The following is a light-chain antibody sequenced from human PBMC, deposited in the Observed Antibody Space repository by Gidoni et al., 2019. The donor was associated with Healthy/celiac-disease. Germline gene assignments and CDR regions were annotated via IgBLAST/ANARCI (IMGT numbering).Light chain of an antibody. CDR3: QQYDNLPFT. CDR1: QDISNY. V-gene: IGKV1-33*01. Sequence: DIQMTQSPSSLSASVGDRVTITCQASQDISNYLNWYQQKPGKAPKLLIYDASNLEKGVPSRFSGSGSGTDFTFTISSLQPEDFATYYCQQYDNLPFTFGPGTKVEIK. J-gene: IGKJ3*01. CDR2: DAS.